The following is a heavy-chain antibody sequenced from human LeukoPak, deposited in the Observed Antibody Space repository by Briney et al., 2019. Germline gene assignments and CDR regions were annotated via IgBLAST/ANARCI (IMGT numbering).Heavy chain of an antibody. V-gene: IGHV1-2*02. CDR1: GHTFTGYY. CDR2: INPNSGGT. CDR3: ARVLEYSYGYIRY. J-gene: IGHJ4*02. D-gene: IGHD5-18*01. Sequence: ASVKVSCKASGHTFTGYYMHWVRQAPGQGLEWMGWINPNSGGTNYAQKFQGRVTMTRDTSISTAYMELSRLRSDDTAVYCCARVLEYSYGYIRYWGQGTLVTVSS.